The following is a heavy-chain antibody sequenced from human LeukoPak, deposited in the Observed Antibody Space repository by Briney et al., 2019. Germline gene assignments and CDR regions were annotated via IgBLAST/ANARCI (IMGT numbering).Heavy chain of an antibody. CDR2: IYYSGST. CDR3: ARDLWNGDWLPYYYYYYYMDV. CDR1: GGSISSSSYY. J-gene: IGHJ6*03. D-gene: IGHD4-17*01. V-gene: IGHV4-39*07. Sequence: PSETLSLTCTVSGGSISSSSYYWGWIRQPPGMGLEWIGSIYYSGSTYYNPFLKSRVTISVDTSKNQFSLKLSSVTATDTAVYYCARDLWNGDWLPYYYYYYYMDVWGKGTTVTVSS.